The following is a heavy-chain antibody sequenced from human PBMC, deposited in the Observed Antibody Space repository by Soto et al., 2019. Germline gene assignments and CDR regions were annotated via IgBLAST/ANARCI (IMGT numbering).Heavy chain of an antibody. V-gene: IGHV6-1*01. CDR1: WDSVSSNSAT. CDR3: VRLIGNSWLDE. D-gene: IGHD2-15*01. CDR2: TYYRSQWYY. Sequence: PPQTLSLTCAISWDSVSSNSATWNCIRQSPSRGLDWLGRTYYRSQWYYDYAVSVKSRISINPDTSKNQFSLQLDSLTPEDTAGYSCVRLIGNSWLDEWGQGTLVTVSS. J-gene: IGHJ4*02.